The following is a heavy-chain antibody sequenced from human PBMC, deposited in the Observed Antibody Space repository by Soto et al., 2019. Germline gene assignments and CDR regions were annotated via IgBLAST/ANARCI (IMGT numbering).Heavy chain of an antibody. CDR3: ARIMSSIKSPRYSGYEIDY. CDR2: IYYSGST. J-gene: IGHJ4*02. CDR1: GGSISSYY. V-gene: IGHV4-59*08. D-gene: IGHD5-12*01. Sequence: QSQTLSLTCTVSGGSISSYYWSWIRQPPGKGLEWIGYIYYSGSTNYNPSLKSRVTISVDTSKNQFSLKLSSVTAADTAVYYCARIMSSIKSPRYSGYEIDYWGQGTLVTVSS.